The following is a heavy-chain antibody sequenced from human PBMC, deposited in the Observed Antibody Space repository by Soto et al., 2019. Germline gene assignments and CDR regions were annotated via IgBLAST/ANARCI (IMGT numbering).Heavy chain of an antibody. CDR1: GGSISSDDYF. CDR3: ARQGIGRTYYFDS. J-gene: IGHJ4*02. D-gene: IGHD1-26*01. Sequence: SETLSLTCTVSGGSISSDDYFWSWIRQPPGKGLEWIGYIKYSGSTYYIPSLKSRVTMSVDTSKKQFSLNLSSVTAADTAVYFCARQGIGRTYYFDSWGQGTLVTVSS. CDR2: IKYSGST. V-gene: IGHV4-30-4*08.